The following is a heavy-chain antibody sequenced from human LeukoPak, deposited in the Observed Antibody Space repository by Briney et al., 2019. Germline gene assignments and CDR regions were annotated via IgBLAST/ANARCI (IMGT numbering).Heavy chain of an antibody. V-gene: IGHV1-2*02. CDR3: ARGKKWYSSSEVLPFDY. CDR1: GYTFTGYY. Sequence: ASVKVSCKASGYTFTGYYMHWVRQAPGQGLEWMGWINPNSGGTNYAQKFQGRVTMTRDTSISTAYMELSRLRSDDTAVYYCARGKKWYSSSEVLPFDYWGQGTLVTVSS. CDR2: INPNSGGT. D-gene: IGHD6-13*01. J-gene: IGHJ4*02.